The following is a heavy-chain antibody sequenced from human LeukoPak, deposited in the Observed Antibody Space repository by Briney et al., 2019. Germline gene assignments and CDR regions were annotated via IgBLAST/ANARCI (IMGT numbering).Heavy chain of an antibody. Sequence: PGGSLRLSCAASGFTFSNAWMSWVRQAPGKGLEWVANIKQDGSEKYYVDSVKGRFTISRDNAKNSLYLQMNSLRVEDTAVYYCVGGIMTAVTTRYFDLWGRGTVVTVSS. V-gene: IGHV3-7*01. J-gene: IGHJ2*01. D-gene: IGHD4-17*01. CDR1: GFTFSNAW. CDR3: VGGIMTAVTTRYFDL. CDR2: IKQDGSEK.